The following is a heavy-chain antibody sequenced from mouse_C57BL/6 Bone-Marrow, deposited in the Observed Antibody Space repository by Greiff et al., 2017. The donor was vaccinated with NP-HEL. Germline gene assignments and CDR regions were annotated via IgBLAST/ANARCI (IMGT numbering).Heavy chain of an antibody. D-gene: IGHD2-3*01. Sequence: EVQLQQSGPGLAKPSQTLSLTCSVTGYSITSDYWNWIRTFPGNKLEYMGYISYSGSTYYNPSLKSRISITRDTSKNQYYLQLNSVTTEDTATYYCARLGYDGYYVFAYWGQGTLVTVSA. V-gene: IGHV3-8*01. CDR2: ISYSGST. CDR3: ARLGYDGYYVFAY. CDR1: GYSITSDY. J-gene: IGHJ3*01.